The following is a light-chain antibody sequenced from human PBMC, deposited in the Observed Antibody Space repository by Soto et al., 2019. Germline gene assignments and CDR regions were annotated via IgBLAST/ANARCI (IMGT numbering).Light chain of an antibody. V-gene: IGKV1-39*01. Sequence: DIQMTQSPSSLSASVGDRLTITCRASQSISNFLNWYQQKPGKAPKLLIYAASSLQSGVPSRFSGSGSGTDFTLTISSLQPEDFATYYCQQSDSMPYTFGQGTKLEIK. CDR2: AAS. CDR3: QQSDSMPYT. J-gene: IGKJ2*01. CDR1: QSISNF.